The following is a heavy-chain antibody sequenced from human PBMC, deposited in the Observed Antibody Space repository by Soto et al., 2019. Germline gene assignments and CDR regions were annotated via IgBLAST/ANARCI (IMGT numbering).Heavy chain of an antibody. V-gene: IGHV4-39*01. J-gene: IGHJ5*02. CDR1: GGSISSSSYY. Sequence: PSETLSLTCTVSGGSISSSSYYWGWIRQPPGKRLEWIGSIYYSGSTYYNQSLKRRVTISVDTSKNQFSLKLSSVTAADKALYYCARQNSSGWYQWWFDPGGQGTLVTASS. CDR3: ARQNSSGWYQWWFDP. CDR2: IYYSGST. D-gene: IGHD6-19*01.